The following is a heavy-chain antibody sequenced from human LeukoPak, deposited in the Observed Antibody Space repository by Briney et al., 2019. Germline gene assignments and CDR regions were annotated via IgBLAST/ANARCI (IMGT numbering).Heavy chain of an antibody. J-gene: IGHJ4*02. V-gene: IGHV3-53*01. CDR2: IYPSGNI. CDR3: ARTFVSGDGYKVGYFDY. Sequence: PGSSLRLSCAASGFTFSNTYMSWVRQAPGKGLEWVSLIYPSGNIYYADSVKGRFTISRDNSKNTLFLQMNSLRAEDTAIYYCARTFVSGDGYKVGYFDYWGQGTLVTVSS. D-gene: IGHD5-24*01. CDR1: GFTFSNTY.